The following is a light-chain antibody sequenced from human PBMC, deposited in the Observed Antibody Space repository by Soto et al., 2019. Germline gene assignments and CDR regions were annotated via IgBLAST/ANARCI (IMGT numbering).Light chain of an antibody. CDR2: EVS. J-gene: IGLJ1*01. CDR3: TSYAGTYSFFYV. V-gene: IGLV2-8*01. Sequence: QSALTQPPSASGSPRQSVTISCTGTSSDVGAYNYVSWYQQLPGKAPKLIIYEVSKRPSGVPDRISGSKSGNTASLTVSGLQAEDEADYYCTSYAGTYSFFYVFGTGTKLTVL. CDR1: SSDVGAYNY.